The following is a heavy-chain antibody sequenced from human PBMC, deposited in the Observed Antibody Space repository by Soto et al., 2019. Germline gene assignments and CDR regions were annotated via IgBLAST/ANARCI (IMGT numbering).Heavy chain of an antibody. CDR2: ISISSSYI. Sequence: EVQLVESGGGLVKPGGSLRLPCAASGFTLSSYSMNWVRQAPGKRLEWVSSISISSSYIYYADSVKGRFTISRDNAKNSLYLQMNSLRAEDTAVYYCVSEVEGDSSGLDYWGQGTLVTVSS. J-gene: IGHJ4*02. CDR3: VSEVEGDSSGLDY. D-gene: IGHD3-22*01. CDR1: GFTLSSYS. V-gene: IGHV3-21*01.